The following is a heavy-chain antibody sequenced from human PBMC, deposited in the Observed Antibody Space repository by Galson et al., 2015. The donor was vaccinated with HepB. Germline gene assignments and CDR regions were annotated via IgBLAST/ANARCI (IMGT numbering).Heavy chain of an antibody. D-gene: IGHD2-8*01. J-gene: IGHJ6*02. CDR3: AREGPRFDYCTNGVCYDPSYYYYGMDV. V-gene: IGHV3-72*01. CDR1: GFTFSDHY. Sequence: SLRLSCAASGFTFSDHYMDWVRQAPGKGLEWVGRTRNKANSYTTEYAASVKGSFTISRDDSKNSLYLQMNSLKTEDTAVYYWAREGPRFDYCTNGVCYDPSYYYYGMDVWGQGTTVTVS. CDR2: TRNKANSYTT.